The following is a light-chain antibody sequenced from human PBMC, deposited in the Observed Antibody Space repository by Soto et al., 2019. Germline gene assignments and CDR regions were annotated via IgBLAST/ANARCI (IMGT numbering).Light chain of an antibody. CDR3: QQHKTWPLT. CDR1: QTVGSD. J-gene: IGKJ5*01. Sequence: IVMTQSPAILSVSPGERATLSCRASQTVGSDLAWYQQKPGQAPRLLIYDASTRATDIPARFSGSGSGTEFTLTISSPQSEDFAVYFCQQHKTWPLTFGQGTRLDIK. V-gene: IGKV3-15*01. CDR2: DAS.